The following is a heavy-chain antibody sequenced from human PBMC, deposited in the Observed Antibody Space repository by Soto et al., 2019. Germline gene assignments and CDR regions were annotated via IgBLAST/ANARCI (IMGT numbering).Heavy chain of an antibody. CDR2: INLDGTTT. J-gene: IGHJ4*02. CDR1: GFSFSSYW. Sequence: GGSLRLSCAASGFSFSSYWMHWFRQAPGKGPVWVSQINLDGTTTNYADSVKGRFTISRDNAENTLYLHMNSLRAEDTAMYYCARVPSSGWTYFSDYWGLGTLVTVTS. CDR3: ARVPSSGWTYFSDY. D-gene: IGHD6-19*01. V-gene: IGHV3-74*01.